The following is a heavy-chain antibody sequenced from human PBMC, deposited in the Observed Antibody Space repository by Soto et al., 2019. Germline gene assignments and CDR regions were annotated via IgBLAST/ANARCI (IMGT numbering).Heavy chain of an antibody. CDR1: GFTFSSYG. J-gene: IGHJ6*02. CDR3: AREVVPAALLGYYYYGMDV. Sequence: GGSLRLSCAASGFTFSSYGMHWVRQAPGKGLEWVAVIWYDGSNKYYADSVKGRFTISRDNSKNTLYLQMNSLRAEDTAVYYCAREVVPAALLGYYYYGMDVWGQGTTVTVSS. D-gene: IGHD2-2*01. CDR2: IWYDGSNK. V-gene: IGHV3-33*01.